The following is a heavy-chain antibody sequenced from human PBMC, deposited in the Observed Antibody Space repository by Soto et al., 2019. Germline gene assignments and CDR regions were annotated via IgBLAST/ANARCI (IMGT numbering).Heavy chain of an antibody. CDR3: TTDISVYSYHYYGMDV. V-gene: IGHV3-15*07. Sequence: GGSLRLSCAASGFTFSNAWMNWVRQAPGKGLEWVGRIKSKTDGGTTDYAAPVKGRFTISRDDSKNTLYLQMNSLKTEDTAVYYCTTDISVYSYHYYGMDVWGQGTTVTVSS. CDR2: IKSKTDGGTT. CDR1: GFTFSNAW. J-gene: IGHJ6*02. D-gene: IGHD5-18*01.